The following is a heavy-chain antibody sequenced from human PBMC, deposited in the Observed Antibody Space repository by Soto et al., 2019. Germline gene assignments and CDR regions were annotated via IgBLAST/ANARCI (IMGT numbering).Heavy chain of an antibody. CDR1: GFTFSSYA. CDR3: AKDGCLYCSRPNWFDP. V-gene: IGHV3-23*01. Sequence: EVQLLESGGGLVQPGGSLRLSCAASGFTFSSYAMSWVRQAPGKGLEWFSGIGGSGDNTFYADSVKGRFTISRDNSKNTLYLQMNSLRAEDTAVYYCAKDGCLYCSRPNWFDPWGQGTLVTVSS. D-gene: IGHD2-2*01. CDR2: IGGSGDNT. J-gene: IGHJ5*02.